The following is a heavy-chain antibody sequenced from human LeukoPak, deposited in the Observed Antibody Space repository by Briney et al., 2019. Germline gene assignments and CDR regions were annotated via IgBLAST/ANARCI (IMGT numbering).Heavy chain of an antibody. D-gene: IGHD3-3*01. CDR2: INHSGST. CDR3: ATYYDFWSGGYMDV. J-gene: IGHJ6*03. CDR1: GGSFSGYY. Sequence: SETLSLTCAVYGGSFSGYYWSWIRQPPGKGLEWIGEINHSGSTNYNPSLKSRVTISVDTSKNQFSLKLSSVTAADTAVYYCATYYDFWSGGYMDVWGKGTTVTVSS. V-gene: IGHV4-34*01.